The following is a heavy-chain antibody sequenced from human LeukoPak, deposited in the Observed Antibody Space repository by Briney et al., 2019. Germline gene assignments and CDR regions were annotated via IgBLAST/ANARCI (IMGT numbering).Heavy chain of an antibody. D-gene: IGHD3-10*01. CDR1: GYSFTAYY. J-gene: IGHJ6*03. CDR3: ASANYGSGSYYSYYYMDV. CDR2: INPNSGGT. Sequence: ASVKVSCKASGYSFTAYYMHWVRQAPGQGLEWMGWINPNSGGTNYAQKFQGRVTMTRDTSISTAYMELSRLRSDDTAVYYCASANYGSGSYYSYYYMDVWGKGTTVTISS. V-gene: IGHV1-2*02.